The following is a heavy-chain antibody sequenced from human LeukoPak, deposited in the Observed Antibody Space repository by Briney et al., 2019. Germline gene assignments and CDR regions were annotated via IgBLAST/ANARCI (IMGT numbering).Heavy chain of an antibody. CDR1: GFTFSHHW. D-gene: IGHD1-20*01. CDR2: IKFDGSEK. Sequence: GGSLRLSCSGSGFTFSHHWMTWVRQAPGKGLEWVANIKFDGSEKFYGDSVKGRFTISRDNAKNSLYLQMNSLRAEDTAVYYCARVLDITGTIFDAFDIWGQGTMVTVSS. J-gene: IGHJ3*02. CDR3: ARVLDITGTIFDAFDI. V-gene: IGHV3-7*01.